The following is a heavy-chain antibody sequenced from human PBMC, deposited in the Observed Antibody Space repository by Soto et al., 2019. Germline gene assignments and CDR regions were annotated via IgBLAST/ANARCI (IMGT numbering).Heavy chain of an antibody. CDR1: GGAIGGYY. J-gene: IGHJ5*02. CDR3: ARRGSDSGWFFFDA. CDR2: VSYSGST. Sequence: PSETLSLTCSLSGGAIGGYYWSWIRQPPGKALEWIGYVSYSGSTDYHPSLKSRVSISIDTSKNQFSLKMISVTAADTAVYYCARRGSDSGWFFFDAWGQGALVTVSS. D-gene: IGHD6-19*01. V-gene: IGHV4-59*08.